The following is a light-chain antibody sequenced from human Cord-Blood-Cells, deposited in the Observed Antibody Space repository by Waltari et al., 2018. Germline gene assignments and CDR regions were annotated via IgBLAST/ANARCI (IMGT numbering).Light chain of an antibody. Sequence: QSALTQPASVSGSPGQSITISCTGTSSDVGSYNLVSWYQQHPGKAPKLLIYEGSKRPSGVSNQFSGAKFGNTASLTISGLQAEDGADYYCCSYAGSSTWVFGGGTKLTVL. CDR3: CSYAGSSTWV. J-gene: IGLJ3*02. CDR2: EGS. CDR1: SSDVGSYNL. V-gene: IGLV2-23*01.